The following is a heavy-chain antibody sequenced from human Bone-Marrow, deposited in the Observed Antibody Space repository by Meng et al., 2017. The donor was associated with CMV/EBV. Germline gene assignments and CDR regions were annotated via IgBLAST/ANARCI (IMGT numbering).Heavy chain of an antibody. V-gene: IGHV4-61*01. J-gene: IGHJ5*02. D-gene: IGHD1-1*01. CDR2: IYYSGST. Sequence: ESLRIACTVSGGSVSSGSYYWSWIRQPPGKGLEWIGYIYYSGSTNYNPSLKTRVTISVDTSKNQFSLTLSSVTAADTAVYYCARDVQLEPGWFDPWGQGTLVTVSS. CDR1: GGSVSSGSYY. CDR3: ARDVQLEPGWFDP.